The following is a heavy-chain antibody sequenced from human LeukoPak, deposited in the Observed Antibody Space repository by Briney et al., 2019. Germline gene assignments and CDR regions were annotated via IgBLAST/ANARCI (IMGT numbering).Heavy chain of an antibody. V-gene: IGHV3-30*04. CDR1: GFTFSSYA. Sequence: GRSLRLSCAASGFTFSSYAMHWVRQAPGKGLEWVAVISYDGSNKYYADSVKGRFTISRDNSKNTLYLQMNSLRAEDTAVYYCARSSGNYGYIFDYWGQGTLVTVSS. D-gene: IGHD1-26*01. J-gene: IGHJ4*02. CDR3: ARSSGNYGYIFDY. CDR2: ISYDGSNK.